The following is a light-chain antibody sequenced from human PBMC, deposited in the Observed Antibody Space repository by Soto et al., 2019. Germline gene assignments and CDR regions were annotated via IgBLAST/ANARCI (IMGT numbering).Light chain of an antibody. V-gene: IGKV3-20*01. Sequence: EIVLTQSPGTLSLSPGERATLSCRASQSVSSSYLAWYQQKPGQAPRLLIYGASYRATGIPDRFSGRGSGTDFTLTISRLEPEDVAVYYCQQYDDSLSSFTFGQGTNLEIK. CDR1: QSVSSSY. CDR3: QQYDDSLSSFT. J-gene: IGKJ2*01. CDR2: GAS.